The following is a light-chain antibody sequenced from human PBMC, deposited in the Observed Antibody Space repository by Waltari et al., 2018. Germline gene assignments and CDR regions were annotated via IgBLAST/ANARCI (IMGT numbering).Light chain of an antibody. CDR2: DVT. J-gene: IGLJ2*01. Sequence: QSALTQPASVSGSPGHSITISCTGTISDVGGYDYVSWYQQHPDKAPNLMIYDVTNRPAGVANRFSGSKSGNTASLTISGLQAEDESDYYCSSYASSSTLVVFGGGTKLTVL. CDR3: SSYASSSTLVV. V-gene: IGLV2-14*03. CDR1: ISDVGGYDY.